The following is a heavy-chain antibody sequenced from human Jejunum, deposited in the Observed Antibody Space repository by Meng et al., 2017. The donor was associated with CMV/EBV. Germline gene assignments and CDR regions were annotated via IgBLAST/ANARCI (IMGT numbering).Heavy chain of an antibody. CDR3: ASGNDFNI. D-gene: IGHD1-1*01. J-gene: IGHJ3*02. Sequence: SCADSGFTFSIHWMSWVRQAPGKGPEWVASIKPDGSEIQYVGSLRGRFTVSRDNARKSLYLQMNSLTAEDTAVYYCASGNDFNIWGQGTLVTVSS. CDR1: GFTFSIHW. CDR2: IKPDGSEI. V-gene: IGHV3-7*01.